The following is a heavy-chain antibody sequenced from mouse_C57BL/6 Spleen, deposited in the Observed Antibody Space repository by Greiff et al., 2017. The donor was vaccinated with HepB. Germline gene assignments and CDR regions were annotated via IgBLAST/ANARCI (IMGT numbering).Heavy chain of an antibody. D-gene: IGHD1-1*01. CDR3: TRDLGFRYYGSSYYYAMDY. J-gene: IGHJ4*01. CDR1: GYTFTDYE. CDR2: IDPETGGT. V-gene: IGHV1-15*01. Sequence: QVQLKESRAELVRPGASVTLSCKASGYTFTDYEMHWVKQTPVHGLEWIGAIDPETGGTAYNQKFKGKAILTADKSSSTAYIELRSLTSEDSAVYYCTRDLGFRYYGSSYYYAMDYWGQGTSVTVSS.